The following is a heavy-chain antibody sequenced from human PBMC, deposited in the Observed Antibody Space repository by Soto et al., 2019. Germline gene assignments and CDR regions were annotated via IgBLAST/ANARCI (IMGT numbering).Heavy chain of an antibody. J-gene: IGHJ6*02. Sequence: ASVKVSCKASGYTFTSYDVNWVRQATGQGLEWMGWMNPNSGNTGYAQKFQGRVTMTRNTSISTAYMELSSLRSEDTAVYYCARWPTDMEGHYGMDVWGQGTTVTVSS. D-gene: IGHD1-1*01. CDR3: ARWPTDMEGHYGMDV. V-gene: IGHV1-8*01. CDR2: MNPNSGNT. CDR1: GYTFTSYD.